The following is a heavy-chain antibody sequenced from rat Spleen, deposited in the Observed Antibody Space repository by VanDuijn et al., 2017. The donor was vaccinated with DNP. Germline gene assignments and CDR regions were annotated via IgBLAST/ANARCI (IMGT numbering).Heavy chain of an antibody. CDR3: ATHIFGAY. CDR2: LSYDGSST. J-gene: IGHJ2*01. D-gene: IGHD4-3*01. V-gene: IGHV5-22*01. Sequence: EVQLVESGGGLVQPGRSLKLSCAASGFTFSDSFVAWARQAPKKGLEWVASLSYDGSSTYYGDSVKGRFSISRDNTKSTLFLQMNSLRSEDTATYYCATHIFGAYWGQGVMVTVSS. CDR1: GFTFSDSF.